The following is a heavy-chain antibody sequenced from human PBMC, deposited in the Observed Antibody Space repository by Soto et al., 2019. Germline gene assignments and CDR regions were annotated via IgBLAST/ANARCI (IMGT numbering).Heavy chain of an antibody. J-gene: IGHJ4*02. CDR3: ARDQPGYSYGYGLGY. CDR1: GFTFSSYS. V-gene: IGHV3-21*05. D-gene: IGHD5-18*01. Sequence: GGSLRLSCTASGFTFSSYSRNWVRQAPGKGLEWVSYISSSSSYIYYADSVKGRFTISRDNAKNSLYLQMNSLRAEDTAVYYCARDQPGYSYGYGLGYWGQGT. CDR2: ISSSSSYI.